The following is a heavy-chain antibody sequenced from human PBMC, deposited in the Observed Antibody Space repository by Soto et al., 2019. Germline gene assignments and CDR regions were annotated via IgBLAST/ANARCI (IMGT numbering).Heavy chain of an antibody. CDR3: ARGPHHSYSSGWEFDP. J-gene: IGHJ5*02. D-gene: IGHD6-19*01. CDR1: GGSISSGGYY. V-gene: IGHV4-31*03. CDR2: IYYSGST. Sequence: TLSLTCTVSGGSISSGGYYWSWIRQHPGKGLEWIGYIYYSGSTYYNPSLKSRVTISVDTSKNQFSLKLSSVTAADTAVYYCARGPHHSYSSGWEFDPWGQGTLVTVSS.